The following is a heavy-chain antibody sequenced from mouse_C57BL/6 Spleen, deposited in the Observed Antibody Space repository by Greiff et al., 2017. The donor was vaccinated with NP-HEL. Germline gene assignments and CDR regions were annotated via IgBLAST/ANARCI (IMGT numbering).Heavy chain of an antibody. CDR2: INPSSGYT. Sequence: QVQLKESGAELAKPGASVKLSCKASGYTFTSYWMHWVKQRPGQGLEWIGYINPSSGYTKYNQKFKDKATLTEDKSSSTAYMQLSSLTYEDSAVYYCAREGNSNYVDYWGQGTTLTVSS. CDR1: GYTFTSYW. D-gene: IGHD2-5*01. CDR3: AREGNSNYVDY. J-gene: IGHJ2*01. V-gene: IGHV1-7*01.